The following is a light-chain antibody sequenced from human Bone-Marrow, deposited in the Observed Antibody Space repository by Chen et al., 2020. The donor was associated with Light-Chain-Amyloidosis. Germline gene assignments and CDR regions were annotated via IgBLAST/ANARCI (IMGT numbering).Light chain of an antibody. Sequence: QSALTQPASVSGSPAESVTISCTGTSSDVGAFNCVSWYPQHPGKFPKLMILEVTFRPSGTSCLFSGCRSGNTAFLTISGLQAEDEAVYYCSSYTRISGLNWVFGGGTKLTVL. CDR2: EVT. J-gene: IGLJ3*02. V-gene: IGLV2-14*01. CDR1: SSDVGAFNC. CDR3: SSYTRISGLNWV.